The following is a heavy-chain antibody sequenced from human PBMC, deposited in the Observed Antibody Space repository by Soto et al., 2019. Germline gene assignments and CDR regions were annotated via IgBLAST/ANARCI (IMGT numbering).Heavy chain of an antibody. V-gene: IGHV1-18*01. D-gene: IGHD6-19*01. Sequence: SVKVGCTASGYTFNIYGLSWSRQATGQGLEWMGWISAYNGNTNYAQKLQGRVTMTTDTSTSTAYMELRSLRSDDTAVYYCARESSGWYLDYSGQGTLVTVPS. J-gene: IGHJ4*02. CDR2: ISAYNGNT. CDR1: GYTFNIYG. CDR3: ARESSGWYLDY.